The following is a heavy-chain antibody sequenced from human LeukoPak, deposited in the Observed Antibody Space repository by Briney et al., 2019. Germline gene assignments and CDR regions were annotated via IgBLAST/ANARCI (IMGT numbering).Heavy chain of an antibody. D-gene: IGHD2-15*01. V-gene: IGHV3-21*01. CDR3: AREGDIYCSGGSCHPPDY. Sequence: GGSLRLSCAASGFTFSSYSMNWVRQAPGKGLEWVSSISSSSCYIYYADSVKGRFTISRDNAKNSLYLQMNSLRAEDTAVYYCAREGDIYCSGGSCHPPDYWGQGTLVTVSS. CDR2: ISSSSCYI. J-gene: IGHJ4*02. CDR1: GFTFSSYS.